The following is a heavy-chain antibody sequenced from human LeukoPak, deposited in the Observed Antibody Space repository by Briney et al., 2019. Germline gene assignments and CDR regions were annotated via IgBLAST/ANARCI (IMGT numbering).Heavy chain of an antibody. V-gene: IGHV1-18*04. CDR3: ARDVGGDSSGPAAPSQH. CDR2: ISAYNGNT. CDR1: GYTFTGYY. J-gene: IGHJ1*01. Sequence: ASVKVSCKASGYTFTGYYMHWVRQAPGQGLEWMGWISAYNGNTNYAQKLQGRVTMTTDTSTSTAYMELRSLRSDDTAVYYCARDVGGDSSGPAAPSQHWGQGTRVTVSS. D-gene: IGHD3-22*01.